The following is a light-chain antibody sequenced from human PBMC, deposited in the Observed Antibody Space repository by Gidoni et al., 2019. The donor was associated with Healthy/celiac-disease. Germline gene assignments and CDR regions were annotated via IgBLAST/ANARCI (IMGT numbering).Light chain of an antibody. CDR3: QQSYSTPWT. CDR2: AAS. V-gene: IGKV1-39*01. CDR1: QSISSY. Sequence: DIKMTQSPSSLSASVGDRVTITCRASQSISSYLNWYQQKPGKAPKLLIYAASSLQSGVPSRFSVSGSGTDFTLTISSLQPEDFATYYCQQSYSTPWTFGQXTKVEIK. J-gene: IGKJ1*01.